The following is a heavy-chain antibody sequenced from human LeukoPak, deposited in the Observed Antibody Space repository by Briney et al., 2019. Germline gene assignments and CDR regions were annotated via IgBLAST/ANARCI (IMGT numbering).Heavy chain of an antibody. CDR3: AKKFYYDSSGYYSDAFDI. V-gene: IGHV1-69*06. J-gene: IGHJ3*02. CDR2: IIPIFGTA. D-gene: IGHD3-22*01. CDR1: RGTFSSYA. Sequence: SVKVSCKASRGTFSSYAISWVRQAPGQGLEWMGGIIPIFGTANYAQKFQGRVTITADKSTSTAYMELSSLRSEDTAVYYCAKKFYYDSSGYYSDAFDIWGQGTMVTVSS.